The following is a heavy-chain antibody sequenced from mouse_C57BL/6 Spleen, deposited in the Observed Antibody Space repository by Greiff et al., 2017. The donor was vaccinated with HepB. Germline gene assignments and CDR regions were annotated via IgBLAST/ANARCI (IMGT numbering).Heavy chain of an antibody. J-gene: IGHJ2*01. CDR3: ARSADGYYSPFDY. V-gene: IGHV1-69*01. CDR1: GYTFTSYW. Sequence: QVQLQQSGAELVMPGASVKLSCKASGYTFTSYWMHWVKQRPGQGLEWIGEIDPSDSYTNYNQKFKGKSTLTVDKSSSTAYMQLSSLTSEVSAVYYCARSADGYYSPFDYWGQGTTLTVSS. CDR2: IDPSDSYT. D-gene: IGHD2-3*01.